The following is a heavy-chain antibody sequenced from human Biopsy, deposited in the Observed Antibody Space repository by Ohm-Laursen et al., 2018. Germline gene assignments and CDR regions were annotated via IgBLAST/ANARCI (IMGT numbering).Heavy chain of an antibody. Sequence: SETLSLTCSVYGESFNGYYWSWIRQPPGKGLEWIGEINHSGRTYYNPSLKSRVTISVDTCKNQFSLKVRSVSAADTAVDSCVRCGDYYDQYHYYAWDVWGQGTTVTVSS. V-gene: IGHV4-34*01. CDR3: VRCGDYYDQYHYYAWDV. CDR1: GESFNGYY. J-gene: IGHJ6*02. CDR2: INHSGRT. D-gene: IGHD3-22*01.